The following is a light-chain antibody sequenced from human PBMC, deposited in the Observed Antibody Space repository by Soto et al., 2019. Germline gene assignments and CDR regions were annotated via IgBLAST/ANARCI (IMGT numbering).Light chain of an antibody. CDR2: DVS. Sequence: EIVLTQSPATLSLSPGERATLSCRASQTASSYLAWYQQKPGQAPRLLIYDVSKRATGIPARFSGSGSGTDFTLTISSLEPEDFAVYYCQQWSNWPTGFTLGPGTKVDIK. CDR3: QQWSNWPTGFT. V-gene: IGKV3-11*01. J-gene: IGKJ3*01. CDR1: QTASSY.